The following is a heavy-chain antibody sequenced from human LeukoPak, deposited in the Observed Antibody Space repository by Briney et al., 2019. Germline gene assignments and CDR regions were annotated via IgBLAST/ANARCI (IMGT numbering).Heavy chain of an antibody. CDR3: ASVRGVMDTPISYFDY. V-gene: IGHV1-8*03. CDR2: MNPNSGNT. J-gene: IGHJ4*02. D-gene: IGHD3-10*02. Sequence: GASAKVSCKASGYTSTNYDIHWVRQATGQGLEWMGRMNPNSGNTDYAQKFQGRVTITTDESTSTAYMELSSLRSEDTAVYYCASVRGVMDTPISYFDYWGQGTLVTVSS. CDR1: GYTSTNYD.